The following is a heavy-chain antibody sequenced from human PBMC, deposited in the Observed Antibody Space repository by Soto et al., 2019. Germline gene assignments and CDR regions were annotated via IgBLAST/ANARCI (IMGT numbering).Heavy chain of an antibody. D-gene: IGHD1-26*01. CDR2: INHSGSA. J-gene: IGHJ4*02. Sequence: QVQLQQSRAGLLKPSETLSLTGDVYGGSFSGYIWTWIRQAPGKGLQLIGQINHSGSANYNPSLKRRVTISVRTSNSQFCRELSSVTAADTAVYDCARGLITGSKYSGGWSYFDSWGQGTHVTVSS. CDR3: ARGLITGSKYSGGWSYFDS. CDR1: GGSFSGYI. V-gene: IGHV4-34*01.